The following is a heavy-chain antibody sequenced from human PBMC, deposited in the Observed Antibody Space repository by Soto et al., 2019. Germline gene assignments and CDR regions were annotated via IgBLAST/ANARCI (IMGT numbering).Heavy chain of an antibody. CDR3: ARGQGGIVATH. J-gene: IGHJ4*02. D-gene: IGHD5-12*01. CDR2: VKDGGST. Sequence: QVQLQQWGAGLLKPSETLSLTCTVTGGSLTGYYWSWIRQPPGKGLEWIGEVKDGGSTNYSPSLRVRVSLAASTSKNHFSLRLNSVTDADTAVYLCARGQGGIVATHWDQGALVTVSS. V-gene: IGHV4-34*01. CDR1: GGSLTGYY.